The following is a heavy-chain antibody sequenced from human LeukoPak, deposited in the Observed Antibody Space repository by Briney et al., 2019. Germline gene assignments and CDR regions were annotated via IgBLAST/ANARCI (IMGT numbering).Heavy chain of an antibody. CDR1: GGSISSYY. D-gene: IGHD3-9*01. V-gene: IGHV4-34*01. J-gene: IGHJ4*02. CDR3: ARWFRPYYDILTGYLY. CDR2: INHSGST. Sequence: SETLSLTCTVSGGSISSYYWSWIRQPPGKGLEWIGEINHSGSTNYNPSLKSRVTISVDTSKNQFSLKLSSVTAADTAVYYCARWFRPYYDILTGYLYWGQGTLVTVSS.